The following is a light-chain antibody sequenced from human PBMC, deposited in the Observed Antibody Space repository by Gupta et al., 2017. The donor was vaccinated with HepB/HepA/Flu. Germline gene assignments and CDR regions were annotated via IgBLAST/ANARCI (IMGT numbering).Light chain of an antibody. CDR1: SLRSYY. V-gene: IGLV3-19*01. Sequence: SSELTQDPAVSVALGQTVRITCQGDSLRSYYASWYQQKPGQAPVLVIYGKNNRPSGIPDRFSGSSSGNTASWTITGAQAEDEADYYCNSRDSSGAVVFGGGTKLTVL. CDR3: NSRDSSGAVV. J-gene: IGLJ2*01. CDR2: GKN.